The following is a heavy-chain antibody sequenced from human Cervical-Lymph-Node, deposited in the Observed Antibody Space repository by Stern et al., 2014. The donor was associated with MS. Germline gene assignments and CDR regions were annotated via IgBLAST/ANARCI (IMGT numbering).Heavy chain of an antibody. D-gene: IGHD3-3*01. CDR1: GFPVSSYR. CDR3: ARTRASIFGVEVCFFDY. CDR2: RQPDGTQN. J-gene: IGHJ4*02. V-gene: IGHV3-7*03. Sequence: QLEASGRGLVQPGGTLRLSCAASGFPVSSYRMRWVCLSPGKGLGREATRQPDGTQNSYVDSANDRLTILPHDATNSLSLQMNSLRVDDTAVYYCARTRASIFGVEVCFFDYWGQGTLVAVSS.